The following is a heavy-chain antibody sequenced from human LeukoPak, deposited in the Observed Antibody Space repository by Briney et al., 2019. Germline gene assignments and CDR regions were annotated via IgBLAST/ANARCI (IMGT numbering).Heavy chain of an antibody. CDR2: INHSGST. J-gene: IGHJ4*02. D-gene: IGHD6-13*01. Sequence: PSETLSLTCTVSGGSISSYYWSWIRQPPGKGLEWIGEINHSGSTNYNPSLKSRVTISVDTSKNQFSLKLSSVTAADTAVYYCARGRVGLANSWYGYWGQGTLVTVSS. CDR3: ARGRVGLANSWYGY. CDR1: GGSISSYY. V-gene: IGHV4-34*01.